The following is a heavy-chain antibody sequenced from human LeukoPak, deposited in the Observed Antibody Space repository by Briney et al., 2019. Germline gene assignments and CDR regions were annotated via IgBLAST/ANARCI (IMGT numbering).Heavy chain of an antibody. CDR2: INWNGGST. CDR3: ARNPGPVNWFDP. D-gene: IGHD1-14*01. J-gene: IGHJ5*02. V-gene: IGHV3-20*01. Sequence: TGGSLRLSCAASGFTFYDYGMSWVRHAPGKGLEWVSGINWNGGSTVYADSVKGRFTISRDNAKNSLYLQMNSLRAEDTALYHCARNPGPVNWFDPWGQGTLVTVSS. CDR1: GFTFYDYG.